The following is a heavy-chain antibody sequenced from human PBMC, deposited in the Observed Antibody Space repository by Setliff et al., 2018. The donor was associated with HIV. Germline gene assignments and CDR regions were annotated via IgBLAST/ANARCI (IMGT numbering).Heavy chain of an antibody. J-gene: IGHJ3*02. CDR1: GGTFSSYA. Sequence: SVKVSCKASGGTFSSYAISWVRQAPGQGLEWMGGIIPIFGTANYAQKFQGRVTSTADESTSTAYMELSSLRSEDTAVYYCARGPMVVVIKGDDAFDIWGQGTMVTVSS. CDR2: IIPIFGTA. D-gene: IGHD3-22*01. V-gene: IGHV1-69*13. CDR3: ARGPMVVVIKGDDAFDI.